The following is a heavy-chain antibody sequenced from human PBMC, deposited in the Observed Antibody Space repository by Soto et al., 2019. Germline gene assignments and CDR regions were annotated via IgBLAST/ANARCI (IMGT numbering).Heavy chain of an antibody. Sequence: GGSLRLSCAASGFTVSSNYMSWVRQAPGKGLEWVSVIYSGGSTYYADSVKGRFTISRHNSKNTLYLQMNSLRAEDTAVYYCARVQGSSSSGDYYYYMDVWGKGTTVTVSS. CDR2: IYSGGST. CDR3: ARVQGSSSSGDYYYYMDV. CDR1: GFTVSSNY. V-gene: IGHV3-53*04. D-gene: IGHD6-6*01. J-gene: IGHJ6*03.